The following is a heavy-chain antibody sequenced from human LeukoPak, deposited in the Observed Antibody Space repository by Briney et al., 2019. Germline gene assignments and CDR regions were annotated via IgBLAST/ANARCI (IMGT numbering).Heavy chain of an antibody. V-gene: IGHV1-69*06. CDR3: ARAYYYGSGSYSNYFDY. Sequence: GASVKVSCKASGGTFSSYAISWVRQAPGQGLEWMGGIIPIFGTANYAPKFQGRVTITADKSTSTAYMELSSLRSEGTAVYYCARAYYYGSGSYSNYFDYWGQGTLVTVSS. D-gene: IGHD3-10*01. J-gene: IGHJ4*02. CDR2: IIPIFGTA. CDR1: GGTFSSYA.